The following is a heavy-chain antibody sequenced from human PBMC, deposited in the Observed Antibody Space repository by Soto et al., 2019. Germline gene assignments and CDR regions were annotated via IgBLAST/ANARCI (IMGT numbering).Heavy chain of an antibody. CDR1: GGTFSSYA. D-gene: IGHD3-10*01. J-gene: IGHJ6*02. V-gene: IGHV1-69*01. CDR2: IIPIFDTA. CDR3: ARGEVRGVIETYYGMDV. Sequence: QVQLVQSGAEVKKPGSSVKVSCKASGGTFSSYAISWVRQAPGQGLEWMGGIIPIFDTANYAQKFQGRVTITADESTSTAYMELSSLRSEDTAVYYCARGEVRGVIETYYGMDVWGQGTTVTVSS.